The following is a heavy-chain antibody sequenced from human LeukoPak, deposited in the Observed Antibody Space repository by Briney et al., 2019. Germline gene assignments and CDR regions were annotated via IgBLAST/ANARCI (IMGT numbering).Heavy chain of an antibody. CDR1: GYSFTSYW. CDR2: IYPGDSDT. Sequence: GESLKISCKGFGYSFTSYWICWVRQMPGQGLEWMGIIYPGDSDTRYSPSFQGQVTISANKSIITDYLQWSSLKAADTAMYYSARVATRTRGDYWGQGTLVTVSS. J-gene: IGHJ4*02. CDR3: ARVATRTRGDY. D-gene: IGHD5-12*01. V-gene: IGHV5-51*01.